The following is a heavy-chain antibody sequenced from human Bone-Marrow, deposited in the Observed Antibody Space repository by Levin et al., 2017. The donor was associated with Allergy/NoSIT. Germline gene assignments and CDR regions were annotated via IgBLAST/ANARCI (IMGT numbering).Heavy chain of an antibody. D-gene: IGHD4-17*01. V-gene: IGHV3-23*01. CDR2: ISGGGDST. CDR1: GFIFSSYA. CDR3: AKDHGDKDY. Sequence: GGSLRLSCAASGFIFSSYAMSWVRQAPGKGLEWVSAISGGGDSTYYADSVKGRFTISRDNSKNTLYLQMNSLRPEDTAVYYCAKDHGDKDYWGQGTLVTVSS. J-gene: IGHJ4*02.